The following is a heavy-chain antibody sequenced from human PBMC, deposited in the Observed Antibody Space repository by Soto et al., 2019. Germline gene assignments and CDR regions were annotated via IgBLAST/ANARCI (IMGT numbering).Heavy chain of an antibody. CDR2: ISAFSDSI. CDR3: AKKRRSGGDNWYFDS. J-gene: IGHJ4*02. V-gene: IGHV3-23*01. Sequence: GGSLRLSCAASGFTFSSYSMNWVRQAPGKGPEGVAGISAFSDSILYADSVEGRFTISRDNSKNTLYLQLNSLRADDTAVYFCAKKRRSGGDNWYFDSWGQGTLVTVSS. D-gene: IGHD2-21*02. CDR1: GFTFSSYS.